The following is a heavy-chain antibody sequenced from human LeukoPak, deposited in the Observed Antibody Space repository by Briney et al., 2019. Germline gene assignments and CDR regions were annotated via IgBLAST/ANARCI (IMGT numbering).Heavy chain of an antibody. V-gene: IGHV3-74*01. CDR1: GFSFSSYW. D-gene: IGHD6-19*01. Sequence: GGSLRLSCAASGFSFSSYWMHWVRQAPGKGLVWVSRISSDGSIINYADSVKGRFTISRDNAKNTLYLQMNSLRVEDTAVYYCARPAVAGLRAGGYDYWGQGTLLTVSS. CDR3: ARPAVAGLRAGGYDY. J-gene: IGHJ4*02. CDR2: ISSDGSII.